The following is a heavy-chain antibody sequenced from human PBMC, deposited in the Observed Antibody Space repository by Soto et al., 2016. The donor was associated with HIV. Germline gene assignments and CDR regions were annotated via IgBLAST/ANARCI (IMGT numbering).Heavy chain of an antibody. D-gene: IGHD3-3*01. J-gene: IGHJ3*02. CDR1: DGSLSSGGYY. V-gene: IGHV4-31*03. Sequence: QVQLQESGPGLVKSTQTLSLSCSVSDGSLSSGGYYWTWIRQHPGKGLEWIGYIFHSGSTSYNPSLKSRVTISSDTSERQFSLKLSSVTAADTAVYFCAREIILGHAFDIWGQGIMVTSLQ. CDR3: AREIILGHAFDI. CDR2: IFHSGST.